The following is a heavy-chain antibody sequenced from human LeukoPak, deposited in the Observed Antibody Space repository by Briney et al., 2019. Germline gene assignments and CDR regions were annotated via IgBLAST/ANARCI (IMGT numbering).Heavy chain of an antibody. CDR1: GFTFSSYW. D-gene: IGHD3-3*01. Sequence: GGSLKLSCAASGFTFSSYWMSWVRQAPGKGLEWVANIKQDGSEKYYVDSVKGRFTISRDNAKNSLYLQMNSLRAEDTAVYYCARHADGFWSGYWGYYFDYWGQGTLVTVSS. CDR3: ARHADGFWSGYWGYYFDY. J-gene: IGHJ4*02. CDR2: IKQDGSEK. V-gene: IGHV3-7*01.